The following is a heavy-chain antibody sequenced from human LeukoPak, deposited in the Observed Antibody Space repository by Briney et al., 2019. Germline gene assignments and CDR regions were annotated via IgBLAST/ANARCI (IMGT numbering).Heavy chain of an antibody. CDR3: ARHVRVGVRILEAIRGYYDF. Sequence: PSETLSLTCAVSGYSISSGYYRGWIRPPPGKGLELVGSWYHRRSNYYNPSLKSRFTISGDTSKNQFSLKLSSVSATDTAVYCGARHVRVGVRILEAIRGYYDFWGQGTLVTVSS. CDR2: WYHRRSN. D-gene: IGHD3-10*02. V-gene: IGHV4-38-2*01. CDR1: GYSISSGYY. J-gene: IGHJ4*02.